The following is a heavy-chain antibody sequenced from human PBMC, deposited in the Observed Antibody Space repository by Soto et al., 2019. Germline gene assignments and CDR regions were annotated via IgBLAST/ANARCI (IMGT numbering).Heavy chain of an antibody. D-gene: IGHD3-10*01. V-gene: IGHV1-18*01. J-gene: IGHJ6*03. CDR3: ARGVTYGSGSSPAGQYFYYSYYMDV. CDR2: ISGYNGNT. Sequence: QVQLVQSGAEVKKPRASVKVSCKASGYTFSSYGISWVRQAPGQGLEWMGWISGYNGNTNYAQKFKGRVNMTRDTSTRTAYMELRSLRSDDTAVYYCARGVTYGSGSSPAGQYFYYSYYMDVWGKGTTVTVSS. CDR1: GYTFSSYG.